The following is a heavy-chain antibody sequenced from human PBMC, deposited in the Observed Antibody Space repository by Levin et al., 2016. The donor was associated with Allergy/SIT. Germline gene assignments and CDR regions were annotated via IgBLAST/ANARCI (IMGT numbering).Heavy chain of an antibody. CDR2: INHSGST. CDR1: GGSFSGYY. Sequence: SETLSLTCAVYGGSFSGYYWSWIRQPPGKGLEWIGEINHSGSTNYNPSLKSRVTISVDTSKNQFSLKLSSVTAADTAVYYCARVNSYGPWVFDYWGQGTLVTVSS. V-gene: IGHV4-34*01. J-gene: IGHJ4*02. D-gene: IGHD5-18*01. CDR3: ARVNSYGPWVFDY.